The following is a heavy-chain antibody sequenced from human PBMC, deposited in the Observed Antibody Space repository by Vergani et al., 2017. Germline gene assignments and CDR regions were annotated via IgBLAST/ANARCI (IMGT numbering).Heavy chain of an antibody. CDR1: GGSFSGYY. CDR2: INHSGST. CDR3: ARGPKYYDILTGYPFDY. Sequence: QVQLQQWGAGLLKPSETLSLTCAVYGGSFSGYYWSWIRQPPGKGLEWIGEINHSGSTNYNPSLKSRVTISVDTSKNQLSLKLSSVTAADTAVYYCARGPKYYDILTGYPFDYWGQGTLVTVSS. V-gene: IGHV4-34*01. D-gene: IGHD3-9*01. J-gene: IGHJ4*02.